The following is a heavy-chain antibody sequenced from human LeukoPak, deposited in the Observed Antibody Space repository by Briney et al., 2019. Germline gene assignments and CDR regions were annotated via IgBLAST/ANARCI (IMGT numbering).Heavy chain of an antibody. D-gene: IGHD3-10*01. V-gene: IGHV3-53*04. CDR3: ARGRSGDYYGSGSYYNPYYYYGMDV. CDR2: IYSGGST. Sequence: GGSLRLSCAATGLSFSSFAMSWVRQGPARGLEWVSVIYSGGSTYYADSVKGRFTISRHNSKNTLYLQMNSLRAEDTAVYYCARGRSGDYYGSGSYYNPYYYYGMDVWGQGTTVTVSS. J-gene: IGHJ6*02. CDR1: GLSFSSFA.